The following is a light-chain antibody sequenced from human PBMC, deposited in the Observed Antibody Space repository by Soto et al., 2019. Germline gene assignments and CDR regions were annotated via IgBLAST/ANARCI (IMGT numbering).Light chain of an antibody. J-gene: IGKJ2*01. CDR1: QKIHNF. Sequence: DIQMTQSPSSLSASLGDRVTVTCRASQKIHNFVSWYQQKPGQAPKLLIFLASTLENGVPSRFGGSGSGTDFTLTISSLQPEDFATYYCQQYNGTFGQGTKVDIK. V-gene: IGKV1-39*01. CDR3: QQYNGT. CDR2: LAS.